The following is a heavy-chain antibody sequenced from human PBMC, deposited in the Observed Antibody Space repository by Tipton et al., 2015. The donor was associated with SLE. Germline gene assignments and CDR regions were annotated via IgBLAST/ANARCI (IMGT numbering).Heavy chain of an antibody. J-gene: IGHJ3*02. CDR3: AGNWGYGAFDI. CDR2: INTDGSAT. D-gene: IGHD7-27*01. Sequence: SLRLSCAAPGFTFSSYWMHWVRQVPGKGLVWVSYINTDGSATGYADSVKGRFTISRDNAKNMLYLQMNSLRAGDTAVYYCAGNWGYGAFDIWGQVTMVTVSS. V-gene: IGHV3-74*01. CDR1: GFTFSSYW.